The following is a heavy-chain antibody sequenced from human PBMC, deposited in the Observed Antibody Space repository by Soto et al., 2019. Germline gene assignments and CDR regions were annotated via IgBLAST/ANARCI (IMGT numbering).Heavy chain of an antibody. CDR3: AAGTWDY. J-gene: IGHJ4*02. CDR1: GFTFSSYA. CDR2: ISHDGSST. D-gene: IGHD6-13*01. V-gene: IGHV3-30*01. Sequence: PGGSLRLSCAASGFTFSSYAMHWVRQAPGKGLEWVAVISHDGSSTYYSDSVKGRFTISRDNSKNTLYLQMNSLRSDDTAVYYCAAGTWDYWGQGTLVTVSS.